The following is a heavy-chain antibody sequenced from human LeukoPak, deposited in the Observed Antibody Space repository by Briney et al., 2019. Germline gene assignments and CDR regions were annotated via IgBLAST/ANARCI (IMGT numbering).Heavy chain of an antibody. CDR1: GDSITSSGYF. CDR2: INYSGQT. CDR3: ARHRDFMDWFDP. Sequence: SETLSLTCSVSGDSITSSGYFWGWIRQPPGKGLEWIGIINYSGQTFYNPSLKSRVTTSVDTSKNQFSLRLTSVTAADTAVYYCARHRDFMDWFDPWSRGSLVTVSS. V-gene: IGHV4-39*01. J-gene: IGHJ5*02.